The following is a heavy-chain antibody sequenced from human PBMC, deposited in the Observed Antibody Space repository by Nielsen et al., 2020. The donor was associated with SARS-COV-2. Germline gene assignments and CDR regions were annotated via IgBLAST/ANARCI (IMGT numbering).Heavy chain of an antibody. CDR3: AKVGGTMTPDY. D-gene: IGHD3-22*01. CDR2: ISYDGSNK. CDR1: GFTFSSYG. V-gene: IGHV3-30*18. J-gene: IGHJ4*02. Sequence: GGSLRLSCAAPGFTFSSYGMHWVRQAPGKGLEWVAVISYDGSNKYYADSVKGRFTISRDNSKNTLYLQMNSLRAEDTAVYYCAKVGGTMTPDYWGQGTLVTVSS.